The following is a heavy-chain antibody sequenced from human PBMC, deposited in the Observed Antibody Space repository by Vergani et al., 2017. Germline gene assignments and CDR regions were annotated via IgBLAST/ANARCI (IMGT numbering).Heavy chain of an antibody. Sequence: QVQLVESGGGVVQPGGSLRLSCAASGYTFNSYGMHWVRQAPGKGLEWVASIRSDESRRYYGDSMEGPFTISRDNSKKTLYLQMKSLRTEDTAVYYCAKEGGGYCSGGTCYPEYWGQGTLVIVSS. D-gene: IGHD2-15*01. CDR3: AKEGGGYCSGGTCYPEY. CDR2: IRSDESRR. CDR1: GYTFNSYG. V-gene: IGHV3-30*02. J-gene: IGHJ4*02.